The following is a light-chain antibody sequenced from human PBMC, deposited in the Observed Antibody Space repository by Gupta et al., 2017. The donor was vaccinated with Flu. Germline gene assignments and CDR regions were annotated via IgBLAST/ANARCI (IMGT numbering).Light chain of an antibody. CDR1: TSSTGSYT. V-gene: IGLV1-44*01. Sequence: VTLSWSGNTSSTGSYTVDWYPQRPETAPNLLFFDFSGRHSGAPARVSGSKSGTSASLAITGLPSEEEAAYYCEVWDDIRSGHYVFGAGTKVTVL. J-gene: IGLJ1*01. CDR2: DFS. CDR3: EVWDDIRSGHYV.